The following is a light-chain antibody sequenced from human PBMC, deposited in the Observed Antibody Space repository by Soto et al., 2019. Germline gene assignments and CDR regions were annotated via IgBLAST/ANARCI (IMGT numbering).Light chain of an antibody. J-gene: IGKJ4*01. CDR2: GAS. CDR1: QGLGVW. V-gene: IGKV1-12*01. Sequence: DIQMTQSPSSVSASVGDRVTNTCRASQGLGVWLGWYQQKPGKAPQLLIFGASGLQTGVPARFSGSGSGTDFTLTISSLQPEDFATYYCQQAYSFPLTFGGGTKVDIK. CDR3: QQAYSFPLT.